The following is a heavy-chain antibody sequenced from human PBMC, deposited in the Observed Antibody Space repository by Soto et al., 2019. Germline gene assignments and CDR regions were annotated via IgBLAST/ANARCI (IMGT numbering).Heavy chain of an antibody. CDR2: ISTSGSST. V-gene: IGHV3-11*01. Sequence: PGGSLRLSCAASGFSFSDYYMSWIRQAPGKGLEWVSLISTSGSSTDYADSVKGRFTISRDNAKNSLSLQMNSLRAGDTAVYYCANLAKNYYHYMDVWGKGTTVTVSS. CDR1: GFSFSDYY. J-gene: IGHJ6*03. D-gene: IGHD1-26*01. CDR3: ANLAKNYYHYMDV.